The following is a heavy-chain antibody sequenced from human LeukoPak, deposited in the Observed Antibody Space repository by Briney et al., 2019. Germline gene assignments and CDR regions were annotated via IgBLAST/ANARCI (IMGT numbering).Heavy chain of an antibody. J-gene: IGHJ6*02. CDR3: ARDLAEYYYDSSGYYHSYYYYGMDV. CDR1: GGSFSGYY. Sequence: SETLSLTCAVYGGSFSGYYWSWIRQPPGKGLEWIGEINHSGSTNYNPSLKSRVTISVDTSKNQFSLKLSSVTAADTAVYYCARDLAEYYYDSSGYYHSYYYYGMDVWGQGTTVTVSS. CDR2: INHSGST. V-gene: IGHV4-34*01. D-gene: IGHD3-22*01.